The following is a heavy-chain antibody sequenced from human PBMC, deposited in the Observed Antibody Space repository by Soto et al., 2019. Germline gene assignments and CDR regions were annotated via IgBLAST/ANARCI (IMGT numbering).Heavy chain of an antibody. J-gene: IGHJ6*02. Sequence: GGSLRLSCAASGFTFSSYSMNWVRQAPGKGLEWVSYISSSSSTIYYADSVKGRFTISRDNAKNSLYLQMNSLRDEDTAVYYCVRDVKPSPTDYSNLLASSRYGMDVWGQGTTVTVSS. CDR1: GFTFSSYS. D-gene: IGHD4-4*01. V-gene: IGHV3-48*02. CDR2: ISSSSSTI. CDR3: VRDVKPSPTDYSNLLASSRYGMDV.